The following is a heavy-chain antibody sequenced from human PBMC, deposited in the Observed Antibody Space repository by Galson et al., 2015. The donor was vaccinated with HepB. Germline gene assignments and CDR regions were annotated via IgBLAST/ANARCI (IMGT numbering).Heavy chain of an antibody. J-gene: IGHJ4*02. Sequence: SVEVSCKASGYTFTSHTLDWLRQAPGQGPEWVGRINTYNGQTEFAQKFQGRVTMTIGTSTSTAYMELRSLRSDDTAVYYCARRNFDEEAFDYWGQGTLVTVSS. CDR2: INTYNGQT. CDR1: GYTFTSHT. CDR3: ARRNFDEEAFDY. V-gene: IGHV1-18*01.